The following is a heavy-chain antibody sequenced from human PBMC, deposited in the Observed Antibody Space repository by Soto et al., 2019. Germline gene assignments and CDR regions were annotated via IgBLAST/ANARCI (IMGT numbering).Heavy chain of an antibody. D-gene: IGHD6-19*01. CDR1: GGAFRSYT. J-gene: IGHJ6*02. CDR2: ITPIFGAA. V-gene: IGHV1-69*06. CDR3: ARDEIAVANRVGMDV. Sequence: QVQLVQSGAEVKKPGSSVKVSCKASGGAFRSYTISWVRQAPGQGLEWMGGITPIFGAANYAQKFEGRVTISADNSTTTAYMEMSNLKSEDTAVYYCARDEIAVANRVGMDVWGQGTTVIVSS.